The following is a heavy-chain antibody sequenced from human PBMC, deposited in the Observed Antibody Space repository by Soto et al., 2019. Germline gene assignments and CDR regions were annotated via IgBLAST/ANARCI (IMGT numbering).Heavy chain of an antibody. CDR1: GGTFSSYA. Sequence: SVKVSCKASGGTFSSYAISWERQAPGQGLEWMGGIIPIFGTANYAQKFQGRVTITADESTSTAYMELSSLRSEDTAVYYCARDQLGRYNWNYMGAFDIWGQGTMVTVSS. CDR3: ARDQLGRYNWNYMGAFDI. CDR2: IIPIFGTA. D-gene: IGHD1-7*01. J-gene: IGHJ3*02. V-gene: IGHV1-69*13.